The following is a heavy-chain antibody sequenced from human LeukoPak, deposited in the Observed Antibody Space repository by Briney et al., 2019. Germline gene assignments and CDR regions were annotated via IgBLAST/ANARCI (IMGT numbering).Heavy chain of an antibody. Sequence: PSETLSLTCAVYGGSFSGCYWSWIRQPPGKGLEWIGEINHSGSTNYNPSLKSRVTISVDTSKNQFSLKLSSVTAADTAVYYCARSTGYYPFRYWGQGTLVTVSS. CDR1: GGSFSGCY. D-gene: IGHD3-22*01. CDR2: INHSGST. CDR3: ARSTGYYPFRY. J-gene: IGHJ4*02. V-gene: IGHV4-34*01.